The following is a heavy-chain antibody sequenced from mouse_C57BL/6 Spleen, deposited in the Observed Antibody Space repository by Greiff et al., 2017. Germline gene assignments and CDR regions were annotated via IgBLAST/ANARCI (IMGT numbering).Heavy chain of an antibody. CDR3: ARDLLGLRRGFDY. CDR1: GYSITSGYY. Sequence: EVQVVESGPGLVKPSQSLSLTCSVTGYSITSGYYWNWIRQFPGNKLEWMGYISYDGSNNYNPSFKKRISITSDTSKNQVFLKLNCVTTEDTATYYCARDLLGLRRGFDYWGQGTTLTVSS. J-gene: IGHJ2*01. V-gene: IGHV3-6*01. D-gene: IGHD2-9*01. CDR2: ISYDGSN.